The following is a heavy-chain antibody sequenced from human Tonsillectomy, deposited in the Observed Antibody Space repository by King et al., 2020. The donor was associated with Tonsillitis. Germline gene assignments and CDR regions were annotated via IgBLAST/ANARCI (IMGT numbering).Heavy chain of an antibody. CDR1: GGSISRASDC. CDR2: VSYKGNT. V-gene: IGHV4-39*01. CDR3: ARRNVEVAGHFDK. J-gene: IGHJ4*02. Sequence: VQLQESGPAVLRPSETLSLTCSVSGGSISRASDCWAWIRQPPGKGLEWIGSVSYKGNTYYHPSLKSRVTISGDTFKNQLSLNLNSVTAADTGIYYCARRNVEVAGHFDKWGQGTLVTVSS. D-gene: IGHD6-19*01.